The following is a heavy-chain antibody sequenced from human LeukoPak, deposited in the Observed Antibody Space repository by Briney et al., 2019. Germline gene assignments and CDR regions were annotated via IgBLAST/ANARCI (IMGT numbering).Heavy chain of an antibody. CDR2: MNPNSGNT. Sequence: ASVKVSCKASGYTFTSYDFNWVRQATGQGLEWLGWMNPNSGNTGYAQKFQGRVTMSRNTSISTAYMELSSLRSEDTAVYYCARSTGRRPLYGMDVWGQGTTVTVSS. CDR1: GYTFTSYD. D-gene: IGHD3-10*01. V-gene: IGHV1-8*01. J-gene: IGHJ6*02. CDR3: ARSTGRRPLYGMDV.